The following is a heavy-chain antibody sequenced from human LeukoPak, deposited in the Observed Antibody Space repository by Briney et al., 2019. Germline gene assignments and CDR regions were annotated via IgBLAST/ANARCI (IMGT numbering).Heavy chain of an antibody. J-gene: IGHJ4*02. CDR2: ISAYNGNT. CDR3: AGVRMYYYDSSGYCDY. Sequence: ASVKVSCKASGYTFTSYGISWVRQAPGQGLEWMRWISAYNGNTNYAQKLQGRVTMATDTSTSTAYMELRSLRSDDTAVYYCAGVRMYYYDSSGYCDYWGQGTLVTVSS. V-gene: IGHV1-18*01. D-gene: IGHD3-22*01. CDR1: GYTFTSYG.